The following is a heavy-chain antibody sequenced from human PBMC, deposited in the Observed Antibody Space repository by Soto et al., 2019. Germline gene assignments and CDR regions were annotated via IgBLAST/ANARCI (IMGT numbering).Heavy chain of an antibody. D-gene: IGHD2-15*01. J-gene: IGHJ4*02. CDR1: GYTFTGYY. CDR2: INPNSGGT. V-gene: IGHV1-2*04. CDR3: ARGYCSGGSCYMYYFDY. Sequence: ASVKVSCKASGYTFTGYYMHWVRQAPGQGLEWMGWINPNSGGTNYAQKFQGWVTMTRDTSISTAYMELSRLRSDDTAVYYCARGYCSGGSCYMYYFDYWGQGTLVTVSS.